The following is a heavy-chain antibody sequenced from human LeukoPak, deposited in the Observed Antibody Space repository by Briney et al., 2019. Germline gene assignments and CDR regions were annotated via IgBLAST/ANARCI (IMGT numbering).Heavy chain of an antibody. CDR2: ISAYNGNT. J-gene: IGHJ5*02. Sequence: GASVRVSCKASGYTFTSYGISWVRQAPGQGLEWMGWISAYNGNTNYAQKLQGRVTMTTDTSTSTAYMELRSLRSDDTAVYYCARDRAGTTGNWFDPWGQVTLVTVSS. D-gene: IGHD1-1*01. V-gene: IGHV1-18*04. CDR3: ARDRAGTTGNWFDP. CDR1: GYTFTSYG.